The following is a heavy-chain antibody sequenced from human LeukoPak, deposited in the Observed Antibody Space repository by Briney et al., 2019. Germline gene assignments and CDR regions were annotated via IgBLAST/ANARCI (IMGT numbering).Heavy chain of an antibody. CDR3: ARYGSGSYYNPGDWFDP. CDR1: GGSISSYY. J-gene: IGHJ5*02. CDR2: IYTSGST. D-gene: IGHD3-10*01. Sequence: SETLSLTCTVSGGSISSYYWSWIRQPAGKGLEWIGRIYTSGSTNYNPSLKSRVTMSVDTSKNQFSLKLSSVTAADTAVYYCARYGSGSYYNPGDWFDPWAREPWSPSPQ. V-gene: IGHV4-4*07.